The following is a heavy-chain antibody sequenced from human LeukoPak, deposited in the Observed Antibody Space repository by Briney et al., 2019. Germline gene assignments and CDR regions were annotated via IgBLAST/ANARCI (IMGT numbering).Heavy chain of an antibody. D-gene: IGHD3-22*01. Sequence: SETLSLTCTVSGGSISSYYWSWIRQPPGKGLEWIGYIYYSGSTNYNPSLKSRVTISVDTSKNQFSLKLSSVTAADTAVYYCARDRSVYYDSAPYAFDIWGQGTMVTVSS. V-gene: IGHV4-59*01. J-gene: IGHJ3*02. CDR2: IYYSGST. CDR1: GGSISSYY. CDR3: ARDRSVYYDSAPYAFDI.